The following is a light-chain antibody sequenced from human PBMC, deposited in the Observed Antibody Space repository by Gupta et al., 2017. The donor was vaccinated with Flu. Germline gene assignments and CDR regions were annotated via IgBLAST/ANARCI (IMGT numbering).Light chain of an antibody. V-gene: IGLV3-1*01. CDR3: QAWDTSLYV. Sequence: SYDLTQLPAASVSPGKTATITCSGHNLGDKHVYWYQQKAGQPPLLVIYRDSRRPSGIPERFSGSNSGNTATLTIIGTKAMDEDDYFCQAWDTSLYVFGTGTKVTVL. CDR1: NLGDKH. CDR2: RDS. J-gene: IGLJ1*01.